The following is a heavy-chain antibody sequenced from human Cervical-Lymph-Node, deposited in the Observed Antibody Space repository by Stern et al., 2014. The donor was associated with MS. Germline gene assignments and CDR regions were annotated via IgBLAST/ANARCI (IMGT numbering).Heavy chain of an antibody. D-gene: IGHD1-1*01. Sequence: VQLVESGAEVKKPGASVNVSCEASGYSFTTHYMHWIRQAPGGGLEWVGMINPNSGTTSYARQFQGRVIITRDTSTGTIYMELSGLRSEDTALYFCTRVQRERRALDHFDPWGQGTLVTVSS. J-gene: IGHJ5*02. CDR2: INPNSGTT. V-gene: IGHV1-46*03. CDR1: GYSFTTHY. CDR3: TRVQRERRALDHFDP.